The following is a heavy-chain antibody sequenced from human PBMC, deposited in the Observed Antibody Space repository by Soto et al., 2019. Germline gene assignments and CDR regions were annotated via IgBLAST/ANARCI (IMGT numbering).Heavy chain of an antibody. Sequence: PSETLSLTCAVSGGSISSSNWWSWVPQPPGKGLEWIGEIYHSGSTNYNPSLKSRVTISVDKSKNQFSLKLSSVTAADTAVYYCARVGIAASCWFDPWGQGTLVIVS. D-gene: IGHD6-13*01. CDR1: GGSISSSNW. V-gene: IGHV4-4*02. J-gene: IGHJ5*02. CDR3: ARVGIAASCWFDP. CDR2: IYHSGST.